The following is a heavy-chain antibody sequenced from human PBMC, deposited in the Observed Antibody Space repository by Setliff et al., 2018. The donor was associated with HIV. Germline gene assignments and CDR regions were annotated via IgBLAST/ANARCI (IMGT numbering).Heavy chain of an antibody. CDR1: GGTFRKYA. CDR2: IISIFHTT. Sequence: SVKVSCKASGGTFRKYAISWVRQAPGQGLEWMGGIISIFHTTNYARKFQGRVTITADESTSTAYMQLRRLRSYDTAVYCCVLGSDSSGDYYYYYYMDVWGKGTTVTVSS. D-gene: IGHD3-22*01. J-gene: IGHJ6*03. CDR3: VLGSDSSGDYYYYYYMDV. V-gene: IGHV1-69*13.